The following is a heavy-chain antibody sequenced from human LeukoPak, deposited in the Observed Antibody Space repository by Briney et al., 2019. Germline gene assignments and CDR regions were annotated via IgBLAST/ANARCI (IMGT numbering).Heavy chain of an antibody. Sequence: SETLPLTCNVSRGSITSNSYFWGWIRQSPGNGLEWIGSFSYGGSTYTLSTYYNPSLKSRVTISVDTSKNQFSLNLGSVTAADTAVYYCARQYYYYYYYMDVWGKGTTVTVSS. CDR3: ARQYYYYYYYMDV. CDR1: RGSITSNSYF. V-gene: IGHV4-39*01. CDR2: FSYGGSTYTLST. J-gene: IGHJ6*03.